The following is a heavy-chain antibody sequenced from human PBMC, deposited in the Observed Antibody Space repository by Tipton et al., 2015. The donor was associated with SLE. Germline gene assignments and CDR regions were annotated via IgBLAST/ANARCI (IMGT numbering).Heavy chain of an antibody. CDR2: IYYRGST. CDR3: ARGKYYYYMDV. J-gene: IGHJ6*03. Sequence: TLSLTCTVSGGSISSSNYHWGWIRLPPGKGLEWLGYIYYRGSTNYNPSLKSRVTISVDTSKNQFSLKLSSVTAADTAVYYCARGKYYYYMDVWGKGTTVTVSS. D-gene: IGHD4-23*01. V-gene: IGHV4-61*05. CDR1: GGSISSSNYH.